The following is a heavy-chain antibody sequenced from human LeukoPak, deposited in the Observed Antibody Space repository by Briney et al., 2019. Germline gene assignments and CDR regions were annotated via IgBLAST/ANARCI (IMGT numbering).Heavy chain of an antibody. CDR3: ARMPGYSYYYMDV. J-gene: IGHJ6*03. CDR2: IYHSGST. CDR1: DYFISSGYY. V-gene: IGHV4-38-2*02. Sequence: SETLSLTCTVSDYFISSGYYWGWLAQPPGKGLEWSGSIYHSGSTYYNPSLKSRVTISVDTSKNQCSLKLSSVTAADTAVYYCARMPGYSYYYMDVWGKGTTVTVSS. D-gene: IGHD5-18*01.